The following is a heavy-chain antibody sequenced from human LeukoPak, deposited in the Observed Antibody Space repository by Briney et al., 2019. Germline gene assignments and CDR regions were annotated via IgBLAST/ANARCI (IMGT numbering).Heavy chain of an antibody. Sequence: SETLSLTCAVSGASISGSGYYLGWIRQPPGKGLEWIGNIYYTGSTYYNASLQSRVTISIDTSKNQFSLKLSSVTAADTAVYYCARTGGTSNYYYMDVWGKGTTVTISS. D-gene: IGHD1-26*01. CDR1: GASISGSGYY. J-gene: IGHJ6*03. CDR2: IYYTGST. V-gene: IGHV4-39*01. CDR3: ARTGGTSNYYYMDV.